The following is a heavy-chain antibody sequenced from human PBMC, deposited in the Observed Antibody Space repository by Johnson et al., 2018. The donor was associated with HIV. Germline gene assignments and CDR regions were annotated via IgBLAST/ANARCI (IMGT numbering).Heavy chain of an antibody. D-gene: IGHD3-10*01. J-gene: IGHJ3*02. CDR3: ARAPGFSRAFDI. Sequence: VQLVESGGGLVLPGGSLRLSCAASGFTFDDYAMHWVRQAPGKGLEWVSGIYSGGDTYYADSVKGRFTISRDDSKNTLYLQMNRLTAEDTAVYYCARAPGFSRAFDIWGQGTMVTVSS. CDR2: IYSGGDT. V-gene: IGHV3-66*01. CDR1: GFTFDDYA.